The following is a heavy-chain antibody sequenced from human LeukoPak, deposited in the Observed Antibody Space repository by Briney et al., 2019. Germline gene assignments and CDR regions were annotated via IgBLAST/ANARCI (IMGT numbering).Heavy chain of an antibody. J-gene: IGHJ4*02. CDR3: AXXXXXXXXXXXXGSGSYYSDY. V-gene: IGHV1-8*01. CDR2: MNPNSGHT. CDR1: GYTFTTYD. D-gene: IGHD3-10*01. Sequence: ASVKVSCKASGYTFTTYDITWVRQATGQGLEWMGWMNPNSGHTGYAQHFQGRVTMTRNTSISTAYMELRSLRSDDTAVYYCAXXXXXXXXXXXXGSGSYYSDYWGQGTLVTVSS.